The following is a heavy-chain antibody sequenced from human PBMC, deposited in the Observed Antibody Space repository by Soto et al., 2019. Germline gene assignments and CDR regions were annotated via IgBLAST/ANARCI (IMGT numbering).Heavy chain of an antibody. V-gene: IGHV3-30-3*01. CDR1: GFTFSSYA. CDR2: ISYDGSNK. D-gene: IGHD3-3*01. Sequence: QVQLVESGGGVVQPGRSLRLSCAASGFTFSSYAMHWVRQAPGKGLEWVAVISYDGSNKYYADSVKGRFTISRDNSKNTLYLQMNSLRAEDTAVYYCARDMIFGVVIIRGYYYGMDVWGQGTTVTVSS. CDR3: ARDMIFGVVIIRGYYYGMDV. J-gene: IGHJ6*02.